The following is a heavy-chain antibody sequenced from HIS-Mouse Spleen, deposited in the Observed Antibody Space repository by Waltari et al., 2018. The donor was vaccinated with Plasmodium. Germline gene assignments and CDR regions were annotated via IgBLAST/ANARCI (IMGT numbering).Heavy chain of an antibody. J-gene: IGHJ4*02. Sequence: QLQLQESGPGLVKPSETLSLTCTVSGGSIRSSSYYWGWIRQPPGKGLEWIGSIYYSGSTYYNPSLKSRVTISVDTSKNQFSLKLSSVTAADTAVYYCAAVPSGIAAAGTIDYWGQGTLVTVSS. D-gene: IGHD6-13*01. V-gene: IGHV4-39*07. CDR1: GGSIRSSSYY. CDR3: AAVPSGIAAAGTIDY. CDR2: IYYSGST.